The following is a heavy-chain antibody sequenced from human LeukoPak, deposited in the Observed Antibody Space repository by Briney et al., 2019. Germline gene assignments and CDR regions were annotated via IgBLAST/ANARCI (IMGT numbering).Heavy chain of an antibody. CDR1: GGSISSGSYY. V-gene: IGHV4-61*02. CDR2: IYTSGST. J-gene: IGHJ5*02. D-gene: IGHD6-19*01. CDR3: ARHLYGSAWPSWFDP. Sequence: SETLSLTCTVSGGSISSGSYYWSWIRQPAGKGLEWIGRIYTSGSTNYNPSLKSRVTISVDTSKNQFSLKLGSVTAADTAVYYCARHLYGSAWPSWFDPWGQGTLVTVSS.